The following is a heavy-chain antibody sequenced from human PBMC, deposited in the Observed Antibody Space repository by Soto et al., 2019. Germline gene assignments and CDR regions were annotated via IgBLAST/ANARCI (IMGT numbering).Heavy chain of an antibody. CDR2: IRSQANNYAT. J-gene: IGHJ4*02. D-gene: IGHD3-10*01. CDR1: GFTFSGSA. CDR3: TSSKAGSPPY. V-gene: IGHV3-73*02. Sequence: EVQVVESGGGLVQPGGSLRLSCTASGFTFSGSAMHWVRQASGGGLEWVARIRSQANNYATAYAASVEGRVTIFRDDSKTPVRLQMNSLKIEPTAVYYCTSSKAGSPPYWGQGTLVTVSS.